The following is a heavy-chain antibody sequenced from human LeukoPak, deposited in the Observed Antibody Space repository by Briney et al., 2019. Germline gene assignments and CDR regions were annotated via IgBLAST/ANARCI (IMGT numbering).Heavy chain of an antibody. Sequence: SETLSLTCAVWGDSFRGHYWMGLRQPRGQGGEGVGEINHSGSTNYNPSLNSRFTISVDTSKNQFSLKLSSLTAADTAVYYCARGCAVDTAMMHVDYWGQGSLVTVSS. J-gene: IGHJ4*02. D-gene: IGHD5-18*01. CDR2: INHSGST. CDR1: GDSFRGHY. V-gene: IGHV4-34*01. CDR3: ARGCAVDTAMMHVDY.